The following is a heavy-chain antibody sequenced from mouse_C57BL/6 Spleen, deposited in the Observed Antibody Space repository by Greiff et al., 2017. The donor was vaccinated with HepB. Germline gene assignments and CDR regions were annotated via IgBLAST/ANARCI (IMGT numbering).Heavy chain of an antibody. D-gene: IGHD2-1*01. V-gene: IGHV1-69*01. CDR3: ARGDGNYYAWFAY. CDR2: IDPSDSYT. CDR1: GYTFTSYW. J-gene: IGHJ3*01. Sequence: QVQLQQPGAELVMPGASVKLSCKASGYTFTSYWMHWVKQRPGQGLEWIGEIDPSDSYTNYNQKFKGKSTLTVDKSSSTAYMQLSSLTSEDSAVYYCARGDGNYYAWFAYWGQGTRVTVSA.